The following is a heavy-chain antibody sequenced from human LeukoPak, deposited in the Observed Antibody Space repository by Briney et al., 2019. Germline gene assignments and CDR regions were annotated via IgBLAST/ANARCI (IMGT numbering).Heavy chain of an antibody. V-gene: IGHV1-2*02. Sequence: ASVKVSCKASGYTFTGYYMHWVRQAPGQGLEWMGWINPNSGGTNYAQKFQGRVTMTRDTSISTAYMELSRLRSDDTAVYYCARDRTMTVDIGIDYWGQGTLVTVSS. CDR2: INPNSGGT. J-gene: IGHJ4*02. D-gene: IGHD3-22*01. CDR3: ARDRTMTVDIGIDY. CDR1: GYTFTGYY.